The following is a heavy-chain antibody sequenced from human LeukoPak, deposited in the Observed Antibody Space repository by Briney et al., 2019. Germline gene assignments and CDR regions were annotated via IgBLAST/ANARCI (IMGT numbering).Heavy chain of an antibody. V-gene: IGHV3-23*01. J-gene: IGHJ4*02. CDR3: AKDLSSGTGRGFDY. Sequence: GGTQRLSCAASGFIFRNYGMNWVRQAPGKGLEWVSGISGHGDITYYAESVKGRFTINRDNSKNTLYLQMNSLRAEDTALYYCAKDLSSGTGRGFDYWGQGTLVTVSS. CDR1: GFIFRNYG. CDR2: ISGHGDIT. D-gene: IGHD3/OR15-3a*01.